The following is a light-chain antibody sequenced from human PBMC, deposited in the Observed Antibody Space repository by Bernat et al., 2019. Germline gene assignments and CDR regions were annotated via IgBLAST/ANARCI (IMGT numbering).Light chain of an antibody. CDR2: NVG. CDR1: STDVGGYDY. V-gene: IGLV2-14*03. J-gene: IGLJ2*01. Sequence: QSAPTQPASVSGSPGQSITISCTGTSTDVGGYDYVSWYQQYPGKAPQLIIYNVGIRPSGVSNRFSGSKSGNTASLTISGLLAEDEAMYYCNSFASSDTLVVFGGGPKLTVL. CDR3: NSFASSDTLVV.